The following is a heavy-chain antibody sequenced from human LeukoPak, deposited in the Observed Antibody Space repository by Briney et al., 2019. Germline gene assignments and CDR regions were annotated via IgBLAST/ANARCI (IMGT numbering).Heavy chain of an antibody. V-gene: IGHV3-7*01. Sequence: PGGSLRLSCAASGFTFSTYWMSWVRQAPGKGLEWVDNIKQDGSEKYYVDSVKGRFTISRDNAKNSLYLQMNSLRAEDTAVYYCARDRASSWSNWFDPWGQGTLVTVSS. CDR3: ARDRASSWSNWFDP. CDR1: GFTFSTYW. J-gene: IGHJ5*02. D-gene: IGHD6-13*01. CDR2: IKQDGSEK.